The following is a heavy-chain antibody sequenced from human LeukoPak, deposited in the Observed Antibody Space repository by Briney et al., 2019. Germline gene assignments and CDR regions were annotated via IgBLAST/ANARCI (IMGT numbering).Heavy chain of an antibody. CDR3: ARDYSNSLYYYYHGMDV. V-gene: IGHV4-30-4*01. CDR1: GGSISSGDYY. D-gene: IGHD4-11*01. J-gene: IGHJ6*02. Sequence: SQTLSLTCTVSGGSISSGDYYWSWIRQPPGKGLEWIGYIYYSGSTYYNPSLKSRVTISVDTSKNQFSLKLSSVTAADTAVYYCARDYSNSLYYYYHGMDVWGQGTTVTVSS. CDR2: IYYSGST.